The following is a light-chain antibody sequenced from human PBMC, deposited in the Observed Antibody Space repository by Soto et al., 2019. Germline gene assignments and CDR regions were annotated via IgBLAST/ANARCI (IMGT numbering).Light chain of an antibody. V-gene: IGKV1-5*03. CDR2: KAS. Sequence: DIQITQSPSSLCASGVDRVTITCRASQTIDSWLAWYQQRPGKPPNLLIYKASTLASGVPSRFSGSGSGTEFTLTINSLQPDDFATCYCQQYNIYSGTFGQGTKVDIK. CDR1: QTIDSW. CDR3: QQYNIYSGT. J-gene: IGKJ1*01.